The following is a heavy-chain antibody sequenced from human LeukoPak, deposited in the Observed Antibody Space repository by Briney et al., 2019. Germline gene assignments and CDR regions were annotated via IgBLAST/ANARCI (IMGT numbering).Heavy chain of an antibody. CDR1: GFTVSNSY. V-gene: IGHV3-66*01. CDR3: ARNYYDSSAYYYFDY. Sequence: GGSLRLSCAASGFTVSNSYMNWVRQAPGKGLEWVSLIYSGGGTYYADSVKGRFTISRDNSKNTLYLQMNSLRAEGTAVYYCARNYYDSSAYYYFDYWGQGTLVTVSS. D-gene: IGHD3-22*01. CDR2: IYSGGGT. J-gene: IGHJ4*02.